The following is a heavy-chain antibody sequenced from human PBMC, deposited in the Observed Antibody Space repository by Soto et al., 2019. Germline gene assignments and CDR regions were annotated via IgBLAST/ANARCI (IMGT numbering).Heavy chain of an antibody. V-gene: IGHV3-30-3*01. D-gene: IGHD5-18*01. Sequence: QVQPVESGGGVVQPGRSLRLSCAASGFTFSSYAMHWVRQAPGKGLEWVAVISYDGSNKYYADSVKGRFTISRDNSKNTLYLQMNSLRAEDTAVYYCARDILRLYSYGTSYGMDVWGQGTTVTVSS. CDR2: ISYDGSNK. J-gene: IGHJ6*02. CDR1: GFTFSSYA. CDR3: ARDILRLYSYGTSYGMDV.